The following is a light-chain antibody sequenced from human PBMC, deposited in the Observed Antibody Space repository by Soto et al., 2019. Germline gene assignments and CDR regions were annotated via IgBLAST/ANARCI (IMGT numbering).Light chain of an antibody. CDR3: QQYSASPKWT. V-gene: IGKV3-20*01. CDR1: QSLSSSY. CDR2: GAS. J-gene: IGKJ1*01. Sequence: EIVLTQSPGTLSLSPGERATLSCRASQSLSSSYLAWYQQKPGQAPRLLIYGASSRATGIPDRFSGSGSGTDFTLTISGLEPEDCALYYCQQYSASPKWTFGQGTKVESK.